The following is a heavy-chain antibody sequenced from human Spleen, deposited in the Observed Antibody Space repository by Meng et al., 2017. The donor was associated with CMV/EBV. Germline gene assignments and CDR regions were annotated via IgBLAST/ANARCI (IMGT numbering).Heavy chain of an antibody. CDR1: GFTFSHFG. J-gene: IGHJ5*02. D-gene: IGHD6-19*01. CDR3: AKEEYSSGWQPGGWFDP. CDR2: ISRSSNII. V-gene: IGHV3-48*01. Sequence: GGSLRLSCAASGFTFSHFGMNWVRQAPGKGLEWISHISRSSNIIYYVDSVKGRFTISRDNSKNTLYLQMNSLRAEDTAVYYCAKEEYSSGWQPGGWFDPWGQGTLVTVSS.